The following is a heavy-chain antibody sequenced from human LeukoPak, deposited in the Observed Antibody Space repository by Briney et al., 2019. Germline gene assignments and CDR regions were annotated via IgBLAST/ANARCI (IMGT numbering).Heavy chain of an antibody. CDR2: IRGSGTTI. D-gene: IGHD4-23*01. CDR3: TRRGYSSGDDY. V-gene: IGHV3-48*01. CDR1: GFSFSDHS. J-gene: IGHJ4*02. Sequence: GGSLRLSCAASGFSFSDHSMTWVRQAPGKGLDWVAYIRGSGTTIYYADSVKGRFTISRDNAKNSLYLQMNSLRAEDTAVYYCTRRGYSSGDDYWGQGSLVTVSS.